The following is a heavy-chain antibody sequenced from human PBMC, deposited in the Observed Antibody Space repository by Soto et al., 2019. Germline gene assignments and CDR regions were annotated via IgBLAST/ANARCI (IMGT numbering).Heavy chain of an antibody. CDR3: ARDTKDFWSGYSSWRRDWSYYYYCGMDV. CDR2: IYYSGST. V-gene: IGHV4-39*02. D-gene: IGHD3-3*01. J-gene: IGHJ6*02. CDR1: GGSIGSSSYY. Sequence: SETLSLTCTVSGGSIGSSSYYWGWIRQPPGKGLEWIGSIYYSGSTYYNPSLKSRVTISVDTSKNQFSLKLSSVTAADTAVYYCARDTKDFWSGYSSWRRDWSYYYYCGMDVWGQGTTVTVSS.